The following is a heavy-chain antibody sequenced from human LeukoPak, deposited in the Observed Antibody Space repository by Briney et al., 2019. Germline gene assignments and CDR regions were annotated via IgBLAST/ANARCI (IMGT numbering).Heavy chain of an antibody. D-gene: IGHD2-2*01. Sequence: GRSLRLSCAASGFTFSSYGMHWVRQAPGKGLEWVAVISYDGSNKYYADSVKGRFTISRDNSKNTLYLQMNSLRAEDTAVYYCAKEPTYCSSTSCYGSFDYWGQGTLVTVSS. CDR3: AKEPTYCSSTSCYGSFDY. CDR1: GFTFSSYG. CDR2: ISYDGSNK. J-gene: IGHJ4*02. V-gene: IGHV3-30*18.